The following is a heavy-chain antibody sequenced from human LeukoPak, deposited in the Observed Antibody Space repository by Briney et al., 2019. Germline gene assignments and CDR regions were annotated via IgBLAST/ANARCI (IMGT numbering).Heavy chain of an antibody. Sequence: ASVKVSCKASGYTFTGYYMHWVRQAPGQGLEWMGIVNPSGGSTSYAQKFQGRVSMTRDMPTSTVYMELSSLRSEDTAEYYCARGGLAVATTQNNGFDIWGQGTMVTVSS. CDR2: VNPSGGST. CDR1: GYTFTGYY. J-gene: IGHJ3*02. V-gene: IGHV1-46*01. D-gene: IGHD5-12*01. CDR3: ARGGLAVATTQNNGFDI.